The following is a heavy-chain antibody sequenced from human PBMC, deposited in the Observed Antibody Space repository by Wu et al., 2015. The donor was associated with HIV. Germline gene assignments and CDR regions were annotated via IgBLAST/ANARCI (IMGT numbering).Heavy chain of an antibody. CDR1: GYTFTGYY. CDR3: ARGDGVGYSSSWYYYYYGMDV. D-gene: IGHD6-13*01. CDR2: INPNSGGT. J-gene: IGHJ6*02. V-gene: IGHV1-2*02. Sequence: QVQLVQSGAEVKKPGASVKVSCKASGYTFTGYYMHWVRQAPGQGLEWMGWINPNSGGTNYAQKFQGRVTMTRDTSISTAYMELSRLRSDDTAVYYCARGDGVGYSSSWYYYYYGMDVWGQGTTVTVSS.